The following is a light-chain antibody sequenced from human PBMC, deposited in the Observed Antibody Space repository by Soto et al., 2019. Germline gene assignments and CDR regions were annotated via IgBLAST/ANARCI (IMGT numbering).Light chain of an antibody. CDR2: DAS. CDR3: QQRINWPPLT. CDR1: QSVGTF. J-gene: IGKJ4*01. V-gene: IGKV3-11*01. Sequence: EILLTQSPATLSLSPGERATLSCRASQSVGTFLAWYQQKPGQATRLLIYDASNRATGIPARFSGSGSGTDFTLTISSLEPEDFAVYYCQQRINWPPLTFGGGTKVEIK.